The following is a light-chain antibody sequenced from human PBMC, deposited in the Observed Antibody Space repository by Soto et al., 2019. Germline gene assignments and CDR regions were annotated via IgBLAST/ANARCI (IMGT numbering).Light chain of an antibody. V-gene: IGLV2-23*02. CDR3: CSYAGSPYV. CDR2: EVT. J-gene: IGLJ1*01. CDR1: GSDVGRYNL. Sequence: QSVLTQPASVSGSPGQSITISCTGTGSDVGRYNLVSWYQQHPGKATKLMLYEVTQRPSVVSHRFSGSKSGNTASLPISGLQAKDEADSYSCSYAGSPYVFGTGPKVTVL.